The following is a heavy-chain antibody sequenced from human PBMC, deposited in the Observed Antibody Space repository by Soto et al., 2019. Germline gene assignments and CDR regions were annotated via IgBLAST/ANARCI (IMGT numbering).Heavy chain of an antibody. V-gene: IGHV4-59*01. CDR3: ARVLSGSSLFDY. J-gene: IGHJ4*02. CDR1: GGSIISDY. D-gene: IGHD1-26*01. CDR2: ISYSGST. Sequence: SETLSLTCTVSGGSIISDYWSWIRQPPGKGLEWIGYISYSGSTNYNPSLKSLVTISVDTSKNQFFLNLSSVTAADTAVYYCARVLSGSSLFDYWGQGTLVTVS.